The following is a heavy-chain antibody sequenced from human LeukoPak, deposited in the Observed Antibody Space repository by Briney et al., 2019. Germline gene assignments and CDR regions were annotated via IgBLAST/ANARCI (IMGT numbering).Heavy chain of an antibody. Sequence: SETPSLTCAVYGGSFSGYYWSWIRQPPGNGLEWIGEINHSGSTNYNPSLKSRVTISVDTSKNQFSLKLSSVTAADTAVYYCARGPSYYGSGSYLHYWGQGTLVTVSS. V-gene: IGHV4-34*01. CDR1: GGSFSGYY. CDR3: ARGPSYYGSGSYLHY. CDR2: INHSGST. J-gene: IGHJ4*02. D-gene: IGHD3-10*01.